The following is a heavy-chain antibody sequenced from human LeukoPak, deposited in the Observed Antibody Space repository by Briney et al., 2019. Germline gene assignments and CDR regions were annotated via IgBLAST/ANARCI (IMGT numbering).Heavy chain of an antibody. Sequence: GGSLRLSCAASGFTFSDYYMSWIRQAPGKGPEWVSFISSSGSYIHYADSVKGRFTISRDNAENSLYLQMNSLRAEDTAVYYCARDGYNSMLMENDAFDIWGQGTMVTVSS. CDR1: GFTFSDYY. D-gene: IGHD5-24*01. CDR3: ARDGYNSMLMENDAFDI. V-gene: IGHV3-11*01. J-gene: IGHJ3*02. CDR2: ISSSGSYI.